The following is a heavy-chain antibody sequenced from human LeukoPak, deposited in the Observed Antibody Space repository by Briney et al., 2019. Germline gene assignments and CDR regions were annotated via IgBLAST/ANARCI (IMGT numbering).Heavy chain of an antibody. J-gene: IGHJ4*02. CDR2: INPNSGGT. Sequence: ASVKVSCKASGYTFTGYYMHWVRQAPGQGLEWMGWINPNSGGTYYAQKFQGRVTMTRDTSISAAYMELSRLRSDDTAVYYCARAGHMITFGGVIEQAGLDYWGQGTLVTVSS. CDR3: ARAGHMITFGGVIEQAGLDY. D-gene: IGHD3-16*02. V-gene: IGHV1-2*02. CDR1: GYTFTGYY.